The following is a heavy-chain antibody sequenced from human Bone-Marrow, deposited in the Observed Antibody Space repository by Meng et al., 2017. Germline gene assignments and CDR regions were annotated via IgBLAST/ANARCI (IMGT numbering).Heavy chain of an antibody. V-gene: IGHV1-2*06. Sequence: QGQLARSWSGVKKPGASVTVSCKASGYTFTGYYSQWVRQAPGRGLEWMGRINPKSGDTHYAQRFQGRVTMTGDTSNSTSYMELSGLRSDDTAVYYCARATVSTLSFGYYFDFWGQGTLVTVSS. CDR3: ARATVSTLSFGYYFDF. D-gene: IGHD3/OR15-3a*01. CDR2: INPKSGDT. J-gene: IGHJ4*02. CDR1: GYTFTGYY.